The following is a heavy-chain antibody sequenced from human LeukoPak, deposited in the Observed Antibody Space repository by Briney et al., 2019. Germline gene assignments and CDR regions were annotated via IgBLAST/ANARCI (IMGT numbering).Heavy chain of an antibody. J-gene: IGHJ4*02. CDR1: GGTFSSYA. V-gene: IGHV1-69*04. Sequence: ASVKVSCKASGGTFSSYAISWVRQAPGQGLEWMGRIIPILGIANYAQKFQGRVTITADKSTSTAYMELSSLRSEDTAVYYCASMEDSSRADYWGQGTLVTVSS. D-gene: IGHD6-6*01. CDR2: IIPILGIA. CDR3: ASMEDSSRADY.